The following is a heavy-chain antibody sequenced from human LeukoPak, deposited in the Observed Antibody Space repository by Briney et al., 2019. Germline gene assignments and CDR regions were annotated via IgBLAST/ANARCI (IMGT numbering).Heavy chain of an antibody. V-gene: IGHV3-9*01. D-gene: IGHD6-13*01. CDR1: GFTFDDYA. J-gene: IGHJ4*02. CDR3: AKGPRLSIAAAVLFDY. Sequence: GGSLRPSCAASGFTFDDYAMHWVRQAPGKGLEWVSGISWNSGSIGYADSVKGRFTISRDNAKNSLYLQMNSLRAEDTALYYCAKGPRLSIAAAVLFDYWGQGTLVTVSS. CDR2: ISWNSGSI.